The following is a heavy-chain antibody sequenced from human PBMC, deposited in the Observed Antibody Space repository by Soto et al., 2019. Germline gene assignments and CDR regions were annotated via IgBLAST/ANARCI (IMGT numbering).Heavy chain of an antibody. D-gene: IGHD3-22*01. Sequence: SETLSLTCTVSGGSISSGGYYWSWIRQHPGKGLEWIGYIYYSGSTYYNPSLKSRVTISVDTSKNQFSLKLSSVTAADTAVYYFASSFRYYYDSSGRDAFDIWGQGTMVTVSS. CDR2: IYYSGST. J-gene: IGHJ3*02. CDR1: GGSISSGGYY. CDR3: ASSFRYYYDSSGRDAFDI. V-gene: IGHV4-31*03.